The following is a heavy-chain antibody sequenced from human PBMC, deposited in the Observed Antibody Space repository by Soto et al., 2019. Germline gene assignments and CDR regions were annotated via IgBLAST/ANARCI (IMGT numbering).Heavy chain of an antibody. D-gene: IGHD3-16*01. J-gene: IGHJ4*02. Sequence: QVQLQESGPGLVKPSQTLSLTCTVSGGSISSGGYYWSWIRQHPGKGLEWIGYIYYSGSTYYNPSLQSRVTISVDTSKNQFSLKLSSVTAADTAVYYCVSGNTFGGVPLARSYFDYWGQGTLVTVSS. CDR1: GGSISSGGYY. V-gene: IGHV4-31*03. CDR2: IYYSGST. CDR3: VSGNTFGGVPLARSYFDY.